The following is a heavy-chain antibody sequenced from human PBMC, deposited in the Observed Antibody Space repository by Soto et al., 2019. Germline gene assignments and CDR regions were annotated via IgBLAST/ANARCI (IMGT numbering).Heavy chain of an antibody. D-gene: IGHD3-16*02. CDR2: ISGSGGST. V-gene: IGHV3-23*01. J-gene: IGHJ4*02. CDR3: AKDQAGAYDYIWGSYPVY. CDR1: GFTFSSYA. Sequence: EVQLLESGGGLVQPGGSLRLSCAASGFTFSSYAMSWVRQAPGKGLEWVSAISGSGGSTYYADSVKGRFTISRDNSKNTLYLQMNSLRAEDTAVYYCAKDQAGAYDYIWGSYPVYWGQGTLVTVSS.